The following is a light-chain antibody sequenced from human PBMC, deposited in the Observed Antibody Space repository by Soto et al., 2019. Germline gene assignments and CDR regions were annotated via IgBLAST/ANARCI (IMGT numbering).Light chain of an antibody. J-gene: IGLJ1*01. Sequence: QSALTQPASVSGSPGQSITISCTGTSSDVGGYNYVSWYQHHPGKAPKLIIYDVSNRPSGVSIRFSGSKSDNTASLTISGLQSEDEADYHCSSYTTSNTRQIVFGTGTKVTVL. CDR1: SSDVGGYNY. CDR2: DVS. CDR3: SSYTTSNTRQIV. V-gene: IGLV2-14*03.